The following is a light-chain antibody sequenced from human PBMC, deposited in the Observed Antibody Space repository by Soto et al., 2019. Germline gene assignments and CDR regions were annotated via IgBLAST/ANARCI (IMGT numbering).Light chain of an antibody. CDR1: ESISRW. CDR3: QQDYNYPRT. V-gene: IGKV1-6*01. Sequence: SGSATESISRWLAWYQQKPGKPPKPLIYAASTLQSGVPSRFSGSGSGTEFTLTISSLQADDFATYYCQQDYNYPRTFGQGTKVDIK. CDR2: AAS. J-gene: IGKJ1*01.